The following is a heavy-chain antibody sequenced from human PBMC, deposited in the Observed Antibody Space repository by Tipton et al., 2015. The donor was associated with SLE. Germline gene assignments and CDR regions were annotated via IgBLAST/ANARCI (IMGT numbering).Heavy chain of an antibody. V-gene: IGHV3-7*01. Sequence: SLRLSCAASGFTFSSYWMNWVRQAPGKGLEWVANIKQDGSAKYYVDSVKGRFTISRDNAENSLYLQMNSLRSDDTAVYYCARDIDEYPYGLGGYWGQGALVTVS. CDR3: ARDIDEYPYGLGGY. D-gene: IGHD3-10*01. J-gene: IGHJ4*02. CDR1: GFTFSSYW. CDR2: IKQDGSAK.